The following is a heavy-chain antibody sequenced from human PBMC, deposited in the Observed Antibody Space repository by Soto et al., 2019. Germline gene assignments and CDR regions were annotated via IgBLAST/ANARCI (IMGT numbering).Heavy chain of an antibody. CDR2: INHSGST. D-gene: IGHD3-3*01. J-gene: IGHJ6*02. V-gene: IGHV4-34*01. CDR1: GGSFSGYY. Sequence: SGTRALTCAVYGGSFSGYYWSWIRQPPGKGLGWIGEINHSGSTTYNPSLKSRVTISVDTSKNQFSLKLSSVTAADTAVYYCARGPPSHILRFTRATRGGGPYGIDVWGQGTTVT. CDR3: ARGPPSHILRFTRATRGGGPYGIDV.